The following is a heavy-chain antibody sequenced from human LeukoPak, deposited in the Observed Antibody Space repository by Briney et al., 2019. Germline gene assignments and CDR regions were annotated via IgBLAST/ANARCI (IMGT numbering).Heavy chain of an antibody. V-gene: IGHV3-9*01. CDR3: AKGRAVEVVAAFNY. CDR1: GFTFVDYA. D-gene: IGHD2-15*01. J-gene: IGHJ4*02. CDR2: ISWNSGSI. Sequence: GGSLRLSCPPSGFTFVDYAMHWVRQPPGKGRDGVSGISWNSGSICYADSVKGRFTISRDNAKNSLYLQMYSLRAEDTAVYYCAKGRAVEVVAAFNYWGQGTVVTVSS.